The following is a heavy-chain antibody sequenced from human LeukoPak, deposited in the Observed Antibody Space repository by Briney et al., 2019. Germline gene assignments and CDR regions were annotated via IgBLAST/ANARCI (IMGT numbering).Heavy chain of an antibody. V-gene: IGHV3-21*01. D-gene: IGHD5-18*01. CDR1: GFTFSGYS. CDR3: ARDCGTKAAMDFDY. Sequence: GGSLRLSCAASGFTFSGYSMNWVRQAPGKGLEWVSSISSSSSYIYYADSVKGGFTISRDNAKNSLYLQMNSLRAEDTAVYYCARDCGTKAAMDFDYWGQGTLVTVSS. J-gene: IGHJ4*02. CDR2: ISSSSSYI.